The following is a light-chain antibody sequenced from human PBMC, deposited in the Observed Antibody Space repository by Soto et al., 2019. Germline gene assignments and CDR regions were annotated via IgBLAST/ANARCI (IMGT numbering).Light chain of an antibody. CDR1: QSISSY. CDR3: QQSYRTLWT. V-gene: IGKV1-39*01. CDR2: AAS. Sequence: DIEVTQAPSSLSASGGDRVTITCRASQSISSYLNWYQQKPGKAPKLLIYAASSLQSGVPSRFSGSGSGTDFTLTISSLQPEDFATYYSQQSYRTLWTFAQGTKVDI. J-gene: IGKJ1*01.